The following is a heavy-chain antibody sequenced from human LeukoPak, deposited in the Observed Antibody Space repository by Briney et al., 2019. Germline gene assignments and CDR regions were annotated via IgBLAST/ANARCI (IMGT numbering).Heavy chain of an antibody. Sequence: GGSLRLSCAASGFTFNSYGMHWVRQAPGKGLEWVAVISYDGSNKYYADSVKGRFTISRDNSKNTLYLQMDSMRAEDTAVYYCAKDRGTSYFDYWGQGTLVTVSS. CDR1: GFTFNSYG. D-gene: IGHD3-10*01. J-gene: IGHJ4*02. V-gene: IGHV3-30*18. CDR2: ISYDGSNK. CDR3: AKDRGTSYFDY.